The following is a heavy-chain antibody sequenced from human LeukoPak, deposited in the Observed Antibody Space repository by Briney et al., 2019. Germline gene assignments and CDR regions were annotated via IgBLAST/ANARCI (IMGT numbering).Heavy chain of an antibody. D-gene: IGHD6-13*01. Sequence: SETLSLTCTGSGGSIGSYYWSWIRQPPGKGLEWIGYIYHGGTTMYNPSLKSRVTVSVDTSKNQFSLRLTSVTAADTAMYYCTREKLSAGPRFEHWGRGLLVSVSS. V-gene: IGHV4-59*01. CDR1: GGSIGSYY. J-gene: IGHJ4*02. CDR3: TREKLSAGPRFEH. CDR2: IYHGGTT.